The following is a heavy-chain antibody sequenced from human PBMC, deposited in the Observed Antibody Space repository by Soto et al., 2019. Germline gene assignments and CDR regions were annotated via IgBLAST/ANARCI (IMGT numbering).Heavy chain of an antibody. D-gene: IGHD3-16*02. CDR2: IYYSGST. CDR1: GGSINSYY. J-gene: IGHJ3*02. CDR3: AAGELSSSDPIPDAFDI. V-gene: IGHV4-59*01. Sequence: QVQLQESGPGLVKPSETLSLTCTVSGGSINSYYWSWIRQPPGKALEWIAFIYYSGSTNYNPSLKSRVTISVDRSKNQFSLKVMSVTAADTAVYYCAAGELSSSDPIPDAFDIWGQGTMVSVSS.